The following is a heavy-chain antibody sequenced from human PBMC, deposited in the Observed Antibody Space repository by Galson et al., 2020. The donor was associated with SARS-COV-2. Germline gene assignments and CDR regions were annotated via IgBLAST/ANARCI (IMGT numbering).Heavy chain of an antibody. CDR1: GYTFTGYY. V-gene: IGHV1-2*02. CDR2: INPNSGGT. CDR3: ARDEGQYQLRADFDY. Sequence: ASVKVSCKASGYTFTGYYMHWVRQAPGQGLEWMGWINPNSGGTNYAQKFQGRVTMTRDTSISTAYMELSRLRSDDTAVYYCARDEGQYQLRADFDYWGQGTLVTVSS. D-gene: IGHD2-2*01. J-gene: IGHJ4*02.